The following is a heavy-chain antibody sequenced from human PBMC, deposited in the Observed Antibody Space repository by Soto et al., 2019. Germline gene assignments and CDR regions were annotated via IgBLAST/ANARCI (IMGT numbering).Heavy chain of an antibody. V-gene: IGHV1-69*01. CDR2: IVPIFGTP. J-gene: IGHJ4*02. D-gene: IGHD3-22*01. CDR1: GGIFSRYA. CDR3: ARGGYYDTGGYYFFF. Sequence: QVQLVQSGAEVKKPGSSVKVSCKASGGIFSRYALSWVRQAPGQGPEWMGGIVPIFGTPNYAQRFQGRVPITADESTSTAYMELSSLRSEDTAVYYCARGGYYDTGGYYFFFWGQGTLVTVSS.